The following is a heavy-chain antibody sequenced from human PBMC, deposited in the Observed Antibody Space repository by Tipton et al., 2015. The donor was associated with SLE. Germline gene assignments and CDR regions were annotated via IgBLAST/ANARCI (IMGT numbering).Heavy chain of an antibody. Sequence: TLSLTCAVYGGSFSGYYWSWIRQPPGKGLEWIGEINHSGSTNYNPSLKSRVTISVDTSKNQFSLKLSSVTAADTAVYYCARGPYYDFWSGYPYASDIWGQGTMVTVSS. CDR3: ARGPYYDFWSGYPYASDI. D-gene: IGHD3-3*01. CDR1: GGSFSGYY. J-gene: IGHJ3*02. V-gene: IGHV4-34*01. CDR2: INHSGST.